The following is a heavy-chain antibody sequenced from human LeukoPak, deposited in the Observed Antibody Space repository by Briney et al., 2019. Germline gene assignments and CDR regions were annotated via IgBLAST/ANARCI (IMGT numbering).Heavy chain of an antibody. D-gene: IGHD3-3*01. Sequence: AGGSLRLSCAASGFTFSTYSMTWVRQAPGKGLEWVSFISTGSSTIYYADSVKGRFTISRDNAKNSLYLQMNSLRGEDTAVYYCAKDLGVQWRLPYYSDYWGQGTLVTVSS. CDR2: ISTGSSTI. V-gene: IGHV3-48*01. J-gene: IGHJ4*02. CDR3: AKDLGVQWRLPYYSDY. CDR1: GFTFSTYS.